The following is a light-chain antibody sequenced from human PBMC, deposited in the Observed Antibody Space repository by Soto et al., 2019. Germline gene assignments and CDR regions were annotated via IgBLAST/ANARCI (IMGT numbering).Light chain of an antibody. V-gene: IGKV3-15*01. CDR3: QQYDTWPPT. CDR2: GAS. J-gene: IGKJ5*01. Sequence: EIVMTQSPATLSVSPGERATLSCRASQSVSSKLAWYQQRPGQAPRLLIYGASTRATGIPARFSGSGSGTEFTLTISGLQSEDFAVYYCQQYDTWPPTFGQGTRLEIK. CDR1: QSVSSK.